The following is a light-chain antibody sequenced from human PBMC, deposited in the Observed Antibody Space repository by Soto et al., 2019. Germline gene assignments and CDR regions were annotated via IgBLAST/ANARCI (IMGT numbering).Light chain of an antibody. CDR1: SSDIGVYNY. J-gene: IGLJ3*02. V-gene: IGLV2-14*01. Sequence: SGSPGQSITISCTGTSSDIGVYNYVSWYQQHPGKAPKLVICEVSNRPSGVSSRFSGSKSGNTASLTISGLRAEDEADYYCTSFTTTNIWVFGGGTQLTVL. CDR3: TSFTTTNIWV. CDR2: EVS.